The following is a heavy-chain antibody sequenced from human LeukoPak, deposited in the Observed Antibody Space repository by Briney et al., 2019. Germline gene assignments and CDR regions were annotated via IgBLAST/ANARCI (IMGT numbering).Heavy chain of an antibody. Sequence: ASETLSLTCTVSGGSISSSSYYWGWIRQPPGKGLEWIGSIYYSGSTYYNPSLKSRVTISVDTSKNQFSLKLSSVTAADTAVYYCARANYDFWSGYFMYYFDYWGQGTLVTVSS. D-gene: IGHD3-3*01. V-gene: IGHV4-39*01. CDR3: ARANYDFWSGYFMYYFDY. CDR2: IYYSGST. J-gene: IGHJ4*02. CDR1: GGSISSSSYY.